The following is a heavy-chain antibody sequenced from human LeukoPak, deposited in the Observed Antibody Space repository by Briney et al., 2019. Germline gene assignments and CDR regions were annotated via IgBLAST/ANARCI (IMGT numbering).Heavy chain of an antibody. V-gene: IGHV4-59*01. CDR3: ASLLTYFDY. CDR2: IYYSGST. Sequence: SETLSLTCTVSGGSISNYYWSWIRQPPGKGLEWIGYIYYSGSTNYNPSLKSRVTISVDTSKNQVSLKLSSVTAADTAVYYCASLLTYFDYWGQGTLVT. J-gene: IGHJ4*02. CDR1: GGSISNYY.